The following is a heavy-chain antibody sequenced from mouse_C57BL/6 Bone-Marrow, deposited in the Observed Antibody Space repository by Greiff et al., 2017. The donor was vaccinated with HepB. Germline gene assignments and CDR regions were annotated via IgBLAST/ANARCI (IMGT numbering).Heavy chain of an antibody. CDR3: ARLYDYDAMDY. V-gene: IGHV5-17*01. D-gene: IGHD2-3*01. J-gene: IGHJ4*01. Sequence: EVKLVESGGGLVKPGGSLKLSCAASGFTFSDYGMHWVRQAPEKGLEWVAYISSGSSTIYYADTVKGRFTISRDNAKNTLFLQMTSLRSEDTAMYYCARLYDYDAMDYWGQGTSVTVSS. CDR1: GFTFSDYG. CDR2: ISSGSSTI.